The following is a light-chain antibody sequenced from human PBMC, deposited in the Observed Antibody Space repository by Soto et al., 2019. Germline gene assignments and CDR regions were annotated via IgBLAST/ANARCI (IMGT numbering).Light chain of an antibody. Sequence: QAVVTQAPSASGTPGQRVTISCSGSSSNIGRNSVSWYQQLPGMAPKLLIYSNTQRPSGVPDRFSGSKSGTSASLAISGLQSDDEADYYCAAWDDSLNGVVFGGGTKLTVL. J-gene: IGLJ2*01. CDR1: SSNIGRNS. V-gene: IGLV1-44*01. CDR3: AAWDDSLNGVV. CDR2: SNT.